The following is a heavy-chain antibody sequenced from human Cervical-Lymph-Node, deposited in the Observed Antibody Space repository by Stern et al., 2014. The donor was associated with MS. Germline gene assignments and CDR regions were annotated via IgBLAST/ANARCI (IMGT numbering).Heavy chain of an antibody. V-gene: IGHV4-59*01. J-gene: IGHJ5*02. Sequence: VQLVESGPGLVKPSETLSLTCSVSGGSIRTYYWSWIRQAPGKGLECIGYIYDSGSTNYTPSLKSPVTMSIATSKNQFSLKLTSLTAADTAVYYCARDLPTVGWFAPWGQGLLVTVS. CDR2: IYDSGST. D-gene: IGHD4-23*01. CDR3: ARDLPTVGWFAP. CDR1: GGSIRTYY.